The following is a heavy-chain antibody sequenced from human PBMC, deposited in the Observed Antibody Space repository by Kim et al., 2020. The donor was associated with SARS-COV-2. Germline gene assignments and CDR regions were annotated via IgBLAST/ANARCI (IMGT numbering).Heavy chain of an antibody. V-gene: IGHV4-39*01. J-gene: IGHJ4*01. CDR1: GGSVRRSIYY. Sequence: SETLSLTCTVSGGSVRRSIYYWGWIRQSPVTGLEWIGSIGYTGSTYYNPSLESRFTIFIDTSENRFSLHVTSLTAADTAIYYCARHFDYGGSGYYPFLD. D-gene: IGHD3-22*01. CDR3: ARHFDYGGSGYYPFLD. CDR2: IGYTGST.